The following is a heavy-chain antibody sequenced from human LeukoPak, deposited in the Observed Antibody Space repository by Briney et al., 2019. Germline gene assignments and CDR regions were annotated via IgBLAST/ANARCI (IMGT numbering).Heavy chain of an antibody. CDR3: ARGGDYYYDDAFDI. Sequence: EASVRVSCKASGYTFTGYYIHWVRQAPGQGLEWMGWINPKSGGTNYAQKFQGRVTMTRDTSINTAYMELSRLRSGDTAVYYCARGGDYYYDDAFDIWGQGTMVTVSS. CDR1: GYTFTGYY. V-gene: IGHV1-2*02. D-gene: IGHD3-10*01. CDR2: INPKSGGT. J-gene: IGHJ3*02.